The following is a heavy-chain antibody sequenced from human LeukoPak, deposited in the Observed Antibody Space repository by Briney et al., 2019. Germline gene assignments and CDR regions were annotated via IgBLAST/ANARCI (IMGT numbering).Heavy chain of an antibody. V-gene: IGHV4-30-2*01. CDR1: GGSFSGYY. J-gene: IGHJ4*02. CDR2: IYHSGST. D-gene: IGHD2-2*02. CDR3: ARLDNQGYCSSTSCYMSYYFDY. Sequence: SETLSLTCAVYGGSFSGYYWSWIRQPPGKGLEWIGYIYHSGSTYYNPSLKSRVTISVDRSKNQFSLKLSSVTAADTAVYYCARLDNQGYCSSTSCYMSYYFDYWGQGTLVTVSS.